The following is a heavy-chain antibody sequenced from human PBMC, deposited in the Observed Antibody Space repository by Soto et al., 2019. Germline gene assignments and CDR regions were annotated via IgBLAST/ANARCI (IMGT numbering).Heavy chain of an antibody. Sequence: SVKVSCKAAGGTLSSYAISWVRQAPGQGLEWMGGIIPIFGTANYAQKFQGRVTITADESTSTAYMELSSLRSEDTAVYYCASTSRTIAARGYYYYGMDVWGQGTTVTVSS. D-gene: IGHD6-6*01. V-gene: IGHV1-69*01. CDR1: GGTLSSYA. CDR3: ASTSRTIAARGYYYYGMDV. CDR2: IIPIFGTA. J-gene: IGHJ6*02.